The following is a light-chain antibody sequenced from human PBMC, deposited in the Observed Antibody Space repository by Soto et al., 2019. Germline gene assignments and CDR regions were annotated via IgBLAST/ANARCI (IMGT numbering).Light chain of an antibody. CDR3: QQYYSMWT. CDR1: QSVLHSSNNKNY. CDR2: WAS. Sequence: DIVMTQSPDSLAVSLGERATINCKSSQSVLHSSNNKNYLAWYQQKPGQPPKVLIYWASTRETGVPDRFSGSGSGTDFTLTISSLQAEDVAVYYCQQYYSMWTFGQGTKVEIK. V-gene: IGKV4-1*01. J-gene: IGKJ1*01.